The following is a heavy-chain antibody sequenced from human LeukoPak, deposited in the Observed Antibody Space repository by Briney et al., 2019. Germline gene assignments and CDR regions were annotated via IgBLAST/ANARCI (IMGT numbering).Heavy chain of an antibody. CDR3: ARRSGIAVAGAFDY. J-gene: IGHJ4*02. D-gene: IGHD6-19*01. V-gene: IGHV3-23*01. Sequence: PGGTLRLSCAASGFTFRTYGMSWVRQAPGKGLEWVSTISGSGGSTNYADSVKGRFTISRDNSKNTLYLQMNSLRAEDTAVYYCARRSGIAVAGAFDYWGQGTLVTVSS. CDR2: ISGSGGST. CDR1: GFTFRTYG.